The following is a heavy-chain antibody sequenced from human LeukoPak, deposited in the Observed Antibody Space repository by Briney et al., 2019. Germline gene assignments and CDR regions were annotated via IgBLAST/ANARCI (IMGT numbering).Heavy chain of an antibody. Sequence: PGGSLRLSCAASGFTFSSYDMHWVRQATGKGLEWVSAIGTAGDTYYPVSVKDRFTISRENAKNSLYLQMNSLRAGDTAVYYCARGSYYGSGSDNWFDPWGQGTLVTVSS. CDR3: ARGSYYGSGSDNWFDP. CDR1: GFTFSSYD. CDR2: IGTAGDT. V-gene: IGHV3-13*04. J-gene: IGHJ5*02. D-gene: IGHD3-10*01.